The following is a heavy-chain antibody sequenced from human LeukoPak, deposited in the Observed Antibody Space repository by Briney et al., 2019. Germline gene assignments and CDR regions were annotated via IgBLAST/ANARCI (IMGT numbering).Heavy chain of an antibody. CDR3: ASGSNYYDSSGYYYFDY. V-gene: IGHV1-2*02. J-gene: IGHJ4*02. CDR2: INPNSGGT. D-gene: IGHD3-22*01. Sequence: ASVKVSCKTSGYTFTGYYMHWVRQAPGQGLEWMGWINPNSGGTNYAQKFQGRVTMTRDTSISTAYMELSRLRSDDTAVYYSASGSNYYDSSGYYYFDYWGQGTLVTVSS. CDR1: GYTFTGYY.